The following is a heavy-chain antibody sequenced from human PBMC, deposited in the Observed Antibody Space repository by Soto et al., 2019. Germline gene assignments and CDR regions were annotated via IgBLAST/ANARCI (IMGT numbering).Heavy chain of an antibody. CDR2: MNPNSGNT. V-gene: IGHV1-8*01. D-gene: IGHD4-17*01. CDR1: GYTFTSYD. J-gene: IGHJ4*02. Sequence: QVQLVQSGAEVKKPGASVKVSCKASGYTFTSYDINWGRQATGQGLEWMGWMNPNSGNTGYAQKFQGRVTMTRNTSISTAYMELSSLRSEDTAVYYCARADGYGDYVLLVLDYWGQGTLVTVSS. CDR3: ARADGYGDYVLLVLDY.